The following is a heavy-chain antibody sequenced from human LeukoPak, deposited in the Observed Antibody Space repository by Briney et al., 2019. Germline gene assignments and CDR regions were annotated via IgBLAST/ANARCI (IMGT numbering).Heavy chain of an antibody. D-gene: IGHD3-9*01. CDR2: ISGSGGST. CDR1: GFTFSSYA. J-gene: IGHJ4*02. CDR3: ASRCTYYDILTGGSDLDY. Sequence: GGSLRLSCAASGFTFSSYAMSWVRQAPGKGLEWVSAISGSGGSTYYADSVKGRFTMSRDNSKNTVYLKMNRLRAEDTAVYYCASRCTYYDILTGGSDLDYWGQGTLVTVSS. V-gene: IGHV3-23*01.